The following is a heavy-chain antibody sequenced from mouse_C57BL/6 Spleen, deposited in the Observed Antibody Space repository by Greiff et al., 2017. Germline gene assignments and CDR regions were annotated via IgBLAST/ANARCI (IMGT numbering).Heavy chain of an antibody. V-gene: IGHV5-4*01. CDR2: ISDGGSYT. Sequence: VQLKESGGGLVKPGGSLKLSCAASGFTFSSYAMSWVRQTPEKRLEWVATISDGGSYTYYPDNVKGRCTISRDNTKNNMYLQMSHLKSEDTAMYYCARGVYYDYSFDYWGQGTTLTVSS. J-gene: IGHJ2*01. D-gene: IGHD2-4*01. CDR3: ARGVYYDYSFDY. CDR1: GFTFSSYA.